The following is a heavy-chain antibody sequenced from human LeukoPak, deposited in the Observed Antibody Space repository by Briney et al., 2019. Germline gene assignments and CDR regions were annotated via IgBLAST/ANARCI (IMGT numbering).Heavy chain of an antibody. CDR3: ATDVPRNYYDSSGYYPGFDY. V-gene: IGHV1-24*01. D-gene: IGHD3-22*01. CDR2: FDPEDGET. J-gene: IGHJ4*02. Sequence: VASVKVSCKVPGYTLTELSMHWVRQAPGKGLEWMGGFDPEDGETIYAQKFQGRVTMTEDTSTDTAYMELSSLRSEDTAVYYCATDVPRNYYDSSGYYPGFDYWGQGTLVTVSS. CDR1: GYTLTELS.